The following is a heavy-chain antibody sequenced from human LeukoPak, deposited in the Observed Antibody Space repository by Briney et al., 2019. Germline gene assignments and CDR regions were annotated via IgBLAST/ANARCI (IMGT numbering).Heavy chain of an antibody. CDR3: ARVEAYCGGDCYNAFDI. J-gene: IGHJ3*02. D-gene: IGHD2-21*02. CDR2: IKQDGSEK. CDR1: GFTFSSYW. Sequence: GGSLRLSCAASGFTFSSYWMSWVRQAPGKGLEGVANIKQDGSEKYYVDSVKGRFTISRDNAKNSLYLQMNSLRAEDTAVYYCARVEAYCGGDCYNAFDIWGQGTMVTVSS. V-gene: IGHV3-7*04.